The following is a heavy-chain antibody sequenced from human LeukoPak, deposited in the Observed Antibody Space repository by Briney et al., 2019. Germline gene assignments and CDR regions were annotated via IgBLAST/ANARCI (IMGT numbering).Heavy chain of an antibody. D-gene: IGHD3-3*01. Sequence: SETLSLTCTVSGYSISSGYYWGWLRQPPGKGLEWIGSIYHSGSTYYNPSLKSRVTISVDTSKNQFSLKLSSVTAADTAVYYCARDRVNFGVSGWFDPWGQGTLVTVSS. V-gene: IGHV4-38-2*02. CDR2: IYHSGST. J-gene: IGHJ5*02. CDR1: GYSISSGYY. CDR3: ARDRVNFGVSGWFDP.